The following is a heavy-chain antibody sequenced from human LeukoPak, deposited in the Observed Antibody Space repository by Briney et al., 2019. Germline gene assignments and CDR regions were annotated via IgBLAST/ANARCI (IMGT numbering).Heavy chain of an antibody. D-gene: IGHD5-18*01. CDR3: ARQGGGSSGVFDY. CDR2: IYNIGST. Sequence: SETLSLTCTVSGGSIRSSYLSWIRQPPGKGLVWIGYIYNIGSTNYNPSLKSRVTISVDTSKNQFSLKLSSVTAADTAVYYCARQGGGSSGVFDYGGQGTVVSVS. J-gene: IGHJ4*02. V-gene: IGHV4-59*08. CDR1: GGSIRSSY.